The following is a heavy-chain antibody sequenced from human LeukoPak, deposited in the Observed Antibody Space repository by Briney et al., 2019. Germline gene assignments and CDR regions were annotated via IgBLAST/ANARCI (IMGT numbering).Heavy chain of an antibody. Sequence: GASVKVSCKASGYTFTSYAMHWVRQAPGQRLEWMGRINAGNGNTKYSQEFQDRVTITRDTSASTAYMELSSLRSEDMAVYYCARARYETRIWPKSRYDYYHYMDVWGKGTTVTVSS. D-gene: IGHD2/OR15-2a*01. CDR1: GYTFTSYA. J-gene: IGHJ6*03. CDR3: ARARYETRIWPKSRYDYYHYMDV. V-gene: IGHV1-3*03. CDR2: INAGNGNT.